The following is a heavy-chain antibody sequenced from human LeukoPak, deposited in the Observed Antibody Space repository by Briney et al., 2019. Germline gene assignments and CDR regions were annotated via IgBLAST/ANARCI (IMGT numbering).Heavy chain of an antibody. CDR1: GFSINGYE. Sequence: GGSLRLSCAASGFSINGYEMHWVRQAPGKGLEWVAVIAGDGSIKLYTDSVKGRFTISRDTSKNTLYLQMNTLRVEDTAVYYCAKAWPAAGTFDSWGQGSLLTVSS. CDR3: AKAWPAAGTFDS. CDR2: IAGDGSIK. J-gene: IGHJ4*02. V-gene: IGHV3-30-3*01. D-gene: IGHD6-13*01.